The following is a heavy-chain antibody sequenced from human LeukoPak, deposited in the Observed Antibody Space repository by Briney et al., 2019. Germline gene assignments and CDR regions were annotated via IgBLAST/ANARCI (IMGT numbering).Heavy chain of an antibody. J-gene: IGHJ6*02. D-gene: IGHD3-3*01. V-gene: IGHV5-51*01. CDR3: ARHYYDFWSGYPFKASYYYYSMDV. CDR1: GYSFTSYW. Sequence: GESLKISCKGSGYSFTSYWIGWVRQMPGKGLEWMGIIYPGDSDTRYSPSFQGQVTISADKSISTAYLQWSSLKASDTAMYYCARHYYDFWSGYPFKASYYYYSMDVWGQGTTVTVSS. CDR2: IYPGDSDT.